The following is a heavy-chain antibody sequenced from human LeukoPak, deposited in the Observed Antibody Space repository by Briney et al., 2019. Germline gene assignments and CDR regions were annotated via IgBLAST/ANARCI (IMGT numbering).Heavy chain of an antibody. CDR2: SIPIFGRA. D-gene: IGHD3-9*01. CDR1: GGTFSSYA. J-gene: IGHJ3*02. Sequence: GASVKVSCKASGGTFSSYAFSWVRQAPGQGLEWMGGSIPIFGRANYAQKFQGRVTLTADAPTSTASLELSSLRSEDTAVYYSARDGHSLTGYAFAIWGQGTMVTVSS. V-gene: IGHV1-69*13. CDR3: ARDGHSLTGYAFAI.